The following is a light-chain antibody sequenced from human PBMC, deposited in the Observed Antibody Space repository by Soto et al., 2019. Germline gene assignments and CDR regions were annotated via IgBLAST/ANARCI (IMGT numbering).Light chain of an antibody. CDR2: DAS. Sequence: QMTPSPSTLSGSVVETGTVTWRASQSVSGWLAWYQQKPGEAPKLLIYDASALPRGVPSRFSGSGSGTKFTLTIASLQPDDFATYYCQQYETFSGTFGPGTKVDIK. V-gene: IGKV1-5*01. CDR1: QSVSGW. CDR3: QQYETFSGT. J-gene: IGKJ1*01.